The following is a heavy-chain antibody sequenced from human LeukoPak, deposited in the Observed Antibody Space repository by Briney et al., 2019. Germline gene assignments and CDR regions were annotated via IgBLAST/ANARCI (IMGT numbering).Heavy chain of an antibody. J-gene: IGHJ3*02. CDR1: GFTFSSYA. CDR3: AREAEAFDI. Sequence: GRSLRLSCAASGFTFSSYAMHWVRQAPGKGLEWVAVISYDGKNKYYADSVKGRFTISRDNSKNTLYVEINNLKPDDTANYYCAREAEAFDIWGQGTMVTVSS. V-gene: IGHV3-30*04. CDR2: ISYDGKNK.